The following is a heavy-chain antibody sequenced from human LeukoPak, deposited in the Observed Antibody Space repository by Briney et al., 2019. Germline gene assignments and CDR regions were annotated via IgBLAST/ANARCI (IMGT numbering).Heavy chain of an antibody. CDR1: GFTFSSYG. J-gene: IGHJ4*02. CDR3: AKRVAYNSGYYWDY. V-gene: IGHV3-23*01. CDR2: ISSRGGDT. Sequence: PGGSLRLSCAASGFTFSSYGMSWVRQAPGKGLEWVSAISSRGGDTYYADSVKGRFTISRDNSKNTLYVQMNSLRADDTAVYYCAKRVAYNSGYYWDYWGQGTLVTVSS. D-gene: IGHD6-19*01.